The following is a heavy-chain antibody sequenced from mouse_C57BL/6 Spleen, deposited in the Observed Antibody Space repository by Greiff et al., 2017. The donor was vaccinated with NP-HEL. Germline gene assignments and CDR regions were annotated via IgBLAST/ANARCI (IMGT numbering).Heavy chain of an antibody. D-gene: IGHD1-1*01. CDR2: IYPGVGST. CDR1: GYTFTSYD. J-gene: IGHJ1*03. Sequence: QVQLQQSGPELVKPGASVKLSCKASGYTFTSYDINWVKQRPGQGLEWIGWIYPGVGSTNYNENVKGKATMPGDRSSSTAYRELQSLTSEDSAVYFCARTGITVGGYFDVWGTGTTVTVSS. V-gene: IGHV1-85*01. CDR3: ARTGITVGGYFDV.